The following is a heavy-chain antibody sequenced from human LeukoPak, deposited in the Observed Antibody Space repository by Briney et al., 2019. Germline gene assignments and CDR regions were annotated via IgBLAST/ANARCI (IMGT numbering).Heavy chain of an antibody. CDR3: AKETTDYYGSGSYINY. V-gene: IGHV3-23*01. CDR2: IGGSGGST. D-gene: IGHD3-10*01. CDR1: GFTFSSYA. J-gene: IGHJ4*02. Sequence: GGSLRLSCAASGFTFSSYAMSWVRQAPGKGLEWVSAIGGSGGSTYYADSVKGRFTISRDNSKNTLYLQMNSLRAEDTAVYYCAKETTDYYGSGSYINYWGQGTLVTVSS.